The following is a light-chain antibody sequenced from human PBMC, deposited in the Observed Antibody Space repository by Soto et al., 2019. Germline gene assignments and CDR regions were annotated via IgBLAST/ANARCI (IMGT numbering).Light chain of an antibody. CDR2: GAS. CDR1: QSVSSN. Sequence: EIVMSQSPATVSVSPGERATLSCRASQSVSSNLAWYQHKPGQAPRLLIYGASSRATGIPDRFSGSGSGTDFTLTISRLEPEDFAVYYCQQYGSSPTTFGQGTKVDI. CDR3: QQYGSSPTT. V-gene: IGKV3-20*01. J-gene: IGKJ1*01.